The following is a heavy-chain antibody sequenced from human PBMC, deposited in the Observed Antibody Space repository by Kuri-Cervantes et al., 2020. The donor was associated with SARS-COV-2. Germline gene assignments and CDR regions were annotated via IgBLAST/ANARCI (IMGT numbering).Heavy chain of an antibody. J-gene: IGHJ3*02. V-gene: IGHV1-2*04. Sequence: AAVKVSCKASGYIFTGYYMNWGRQAPGQGLEWMGGINPNSGGTNYAQKFQGWVTITRDTSISTVYMELSRLRSADTAVDYCARSTVCRRQVVIAQWGALDIWGQRTTVTVSS. D-gene: IGHD3-22*01. CDR3: ARSTVCRRQVVIAQWGALDI. CDR1: GYIFTGYY. CDR2: INPNSGGT.